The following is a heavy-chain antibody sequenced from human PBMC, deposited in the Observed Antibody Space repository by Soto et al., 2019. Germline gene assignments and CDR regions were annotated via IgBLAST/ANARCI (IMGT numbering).Heavy chain of an antibody. CDR1: GNTFASHG. J-gene: IGHJ4*02. D-gene: IGHD3-10*01. CDR2: ISGFNGQT. V-gene: IGHV1-18*01. Sequence: ASVKVSCKASGNTFASHGFSWVRQAPGQGLEWMGWISGFNGQTNYALKFQGRVTLTTDTSTSTAYMELRSLRSDDTAVYFCARVDPRGVAVVRDYWGQGTLVTVSS. CDR3: ARVDPRGVAVVRDY.